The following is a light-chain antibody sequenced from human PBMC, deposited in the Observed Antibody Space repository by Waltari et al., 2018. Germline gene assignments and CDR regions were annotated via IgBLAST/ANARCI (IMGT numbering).Light chain of an antibody. V-gene: IGKV1-9*01. CDR1: QGISTY. Sequence: DIQLTQSSSFLSSSVGDTVTISCRASQGISTYLAWFQQKPGKAPRRLIYAAAILQGGVPSRFSGSGSGTDFTLTISSLQPEDFGTYYCQQIKSYPITFGGGTKVEVK. CDR2: AAA. J-gene: IGKJ4*01. CDR3: QQIKSYPIT.